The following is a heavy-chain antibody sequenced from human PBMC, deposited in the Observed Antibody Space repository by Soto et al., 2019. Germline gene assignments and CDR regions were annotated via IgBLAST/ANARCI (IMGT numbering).Heavy chain of an antibody. CDR1: GFTFSRYN. Sequence: EVQVVESGGGLVQPGGSLRLSCVASGFTFSRYNIHWVRQAPGKGLEWVAYVTTSGDTVFYADSVEGRFAISRDVATNSVHLQMHSLRDEDTAVYYCAKDLRRWERAAGDSWGQGTLVTVSS. D-gene: IGHD1-26*01. CDR3: AKDLRRWERAAGDS. J-gene: IGHJ4*02. CDR2: VTTSGDTV. V-gene: IGHV3-48*02.